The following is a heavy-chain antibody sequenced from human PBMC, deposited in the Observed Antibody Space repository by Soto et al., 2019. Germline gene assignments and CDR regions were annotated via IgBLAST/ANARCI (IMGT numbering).Heavy chain of an antibody. Sequence: QVQLVQSGAEVKKPGASVKVSCKASGYTFSDYYMHWVRQAPGKGLEWMGWINPKTRGTNYAQKFQACVTTTRDTSISTAYMELNRLTSDDTAVYYCARDPESPQGNHGLDVWGQGTTVTVSS. CDR2: INPKTRGT. D-gene: IGHD4-4*01. CDR1: GYTFSDYY. CDR3: ARDPESPQGNHGLDV. J-gene: IGHJ6*02. V-gene: IGHV1-2*04.